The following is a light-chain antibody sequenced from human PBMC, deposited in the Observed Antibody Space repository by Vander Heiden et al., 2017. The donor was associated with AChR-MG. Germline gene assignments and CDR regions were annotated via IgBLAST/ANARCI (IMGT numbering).Light chain of an antibody. CDR3: QQYNNWRFT. V-gene: IGKV3-15*01. J-gene: IGKJ3*01. Sequence: EPVMTQPPATPSASPRDRVTLSSRASPSVTSHLVWYQQKPGHAPSTLIYGASTSATGIPGMLSGTGSGTEFTLTISSLQSEDFAVYYCQQYNNWRFTFAPGTKVDIK. CDR2: GAS. CDR1: PSVTSH.